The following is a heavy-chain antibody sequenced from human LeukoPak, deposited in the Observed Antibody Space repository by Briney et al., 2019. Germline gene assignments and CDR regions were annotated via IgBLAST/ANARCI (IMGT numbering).Heavy chain of an antibody. CDR2: INHNGRT. CDR3: ARVRAEVRGVINDLDY. CDR1: GGSLSGYF. Sequence: SETLSLTCAVSGGSLSGYFWGWIRQPPGKGLELIGEINHNGRTNYNASLKSRVTISADTSKNLLSLKLSSVTAADTAVYYCARVRAEVRGVINDLDYWGQGTLVTVSS. D-gene: IGHD3-10*01. J-gene: IGHJ4*02. V-gene: IGHV4-34*01.